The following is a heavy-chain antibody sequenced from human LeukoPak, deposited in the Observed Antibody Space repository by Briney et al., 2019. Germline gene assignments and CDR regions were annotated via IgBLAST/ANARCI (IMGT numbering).Heavy chain of an antibody. CDR2: MKQDGSAK. CDR3: ARGTDISPNWFDP. Sequence: GGSLRLSCIASGFTFSTSWMNWVRQASGKGLEWVANMKQDGSAKNYGDSVEGRFTISRDNAKNSVYLQMDSLRAEDTAMYYCARGTDISPNWFDPWGQGTLVTVSS. D-gene: IGHD2-15*01. CDR1: GFTFSTSW. V-gene: IGHV3-7*01. J-gene: IGHJ5*02.